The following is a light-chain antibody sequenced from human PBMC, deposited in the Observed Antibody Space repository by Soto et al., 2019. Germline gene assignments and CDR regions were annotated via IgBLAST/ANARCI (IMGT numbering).Light chain of an antibody. CDR1: SSDVGSYNL. Sequence: QSVLTQPASVSGSPGQSITISCTGTSSDVGSYNLVSWYQQHPGKAPKLMIYEDYKRPSGVSNRFSVSKSGYTASLTISGLQAEDEADYYCCSYARTSTYVFGSGTKLTVL. V-gene: IGLV2-23*01. CDR2: EDY. CDR3: CSYARTSTYV. J-gene: IGLJ1*01.